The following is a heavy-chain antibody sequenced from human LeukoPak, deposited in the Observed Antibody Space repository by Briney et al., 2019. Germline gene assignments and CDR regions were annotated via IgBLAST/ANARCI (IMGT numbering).Heavy chain of an antibody. CDR3: ARSYCSSTSCYGEGFDY. CDR1: GYTFTSYA. D-gene: IGHD2-2*01. CDR2: INAGNGNT. Sequence: ASVKVSCKASGYTFTSYAMHWVRQAPGQRLEWMGWINAGNGNTKYSQKFQGRVTITRDTSASTAYMELSSLRSEDTAVHYCARSYCSSTSCYGEGFDYWGQGTLVTVSS. J-gene: IGHJ4*02. V-gene: IGHV1-3*01.